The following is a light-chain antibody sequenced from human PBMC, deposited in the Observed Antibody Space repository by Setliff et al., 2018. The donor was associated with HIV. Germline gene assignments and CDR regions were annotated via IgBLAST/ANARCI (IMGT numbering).Light chain of an antibody. CDR2: EDS. V-gene: IGLV2-23*01. CDR3: CSYAGRISWV. J-gene: IGLJ3*02. CDR1: SSDVGGYNF. Sequence: QSALTQPASVSGSPGQSITISCTGTSSDVGGYNFVSWYQQHPGKAPKLIIYEDSKRPSGVSNRFSGSKSVNTASLTISGRQADDEADYYCCSYAGRISWVFGGGT.